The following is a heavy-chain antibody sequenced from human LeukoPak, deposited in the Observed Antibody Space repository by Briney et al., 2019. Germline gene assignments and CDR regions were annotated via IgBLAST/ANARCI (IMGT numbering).Heavy chain of an antibody. D-gene: IGHD1-26*01. V-gene: IGHV4-30-2*01. CDR2: IYHSGST. CDR1: GGSISSGGYS. J-gene: IGHJ3*02. Sequence: PSETLSLTCAVSGGSISSGGYSWSWIRQPPGKGLEWIGYIYHSGSTYYNPSLKSRVTISVDRSKNQFSLKLSSVTAADTAVYYCARSFSGHDAFDIWGQGTMVTVSS. CDR3: ARSFSGHDAFDI.